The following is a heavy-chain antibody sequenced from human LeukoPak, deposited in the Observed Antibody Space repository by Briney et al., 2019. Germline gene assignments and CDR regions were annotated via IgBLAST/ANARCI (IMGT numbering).Heavy chain of an antibody. CDR3: ARAGPRYCSGGSCYSVDY. V-gene: IGHV4-31*03. CDR2: IYYSGST. Sequence: SRTLSLTCTVSGGSISSGGYYWSWIRQHPGKGLEWIGYIYYSGSTYYNPSLKSRVTISVDTSKNQFSLKLSSVTAADTAVYYCARAGPRYCSGGSCYSVDYWGQGTLVTVSS. J-gene: IGHJ4*02. D-gene: IGHD2-15*01. CDR1: GGSISSGGYY.